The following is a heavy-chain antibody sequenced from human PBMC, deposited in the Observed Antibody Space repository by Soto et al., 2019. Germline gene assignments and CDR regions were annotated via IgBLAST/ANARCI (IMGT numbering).Heavy chain of an antibody. J-gene: IGHJ4*02. CDR2: IIPILGIA. CDR1: GGTFSSYT. Sequence: QVQLVQSGAEVKKPGSSVKVSCKASGGTFSSYTISWVRQAPGQGLEWMGRIIPILGIANYAQKFQGRVTITADKSTSTAYMELSSLRSEDRAVYYCARDSPSDSMTYYFDYWGQGTLVTVSS. V-gene: IGHV1-69*08. CDR3: ARDSPSDSMTYYFDY. D-gene: IGHD2-15*01.